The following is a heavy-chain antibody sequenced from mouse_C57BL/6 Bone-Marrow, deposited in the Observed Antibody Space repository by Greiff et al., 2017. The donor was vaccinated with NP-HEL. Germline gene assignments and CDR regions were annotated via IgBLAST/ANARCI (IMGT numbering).Heavy chain of an antibody. Sequence: VKLVESGPGLVQPSQSLSITCTVSGFSLTSYGVHWVRQSPGKGLEWLGVIWRGGSTDYNAAFMSRLSITKDNSKSQVFFKMNSLQADDTAIYYCAKPYYGSSYWYFDVWGTGTTVTVSS. CDR2: IWRGGST. CDR1: GFSLTSYG. V-gene: IGHV2-5*01. CDR3: AKPYYGSSYWYFDV. J-gene: IGHJ1*03. D-gene: IGHD1-1*01.